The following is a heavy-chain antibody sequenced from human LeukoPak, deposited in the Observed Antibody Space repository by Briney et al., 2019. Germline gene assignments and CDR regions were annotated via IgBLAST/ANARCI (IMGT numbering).Heavy chain of an antibody. CDR2: ISGSGGST. J-gene: IGHJ4*02. V-gene: IGHV3-23*01. CDR1: GFTFSSYA. Sequence: PGGSLRLSCATSGFTFSSYAMSWVREAPGKGLEWVSAISGSGGSTYYADSVKGRFTISRDNSKNTLYLQMNSLRAEDTAVYYCAKDDEELFDYWGQGTLVTVSS. CDR3: AKDDEELFDY. D-gene: IGHD1-26*01.